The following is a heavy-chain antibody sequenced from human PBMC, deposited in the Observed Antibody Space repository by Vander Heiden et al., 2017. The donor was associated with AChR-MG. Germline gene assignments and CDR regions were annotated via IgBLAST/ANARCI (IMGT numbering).Heavy chain of an antibody. D-gene: IGHD2-15*01. Sequence: QVQLVQSGAEVKKPGSSVKVSCKASGGTFSSYAISWVRQAPGQGLEWMGGIIPIFGTANYAQKFQGRVTITADKSTSTAYMELSSLRSEDTAVYYCAKAIGYCSGGSCSYYFDYWGQGTLVTVSS. V-gene: IGHV1-69*06. CDR2: IIPIFGTA. CDR3: AKAIGYCSGGSCSYYFDY. J-gene: IGHJ4*02. CDR1: GGTFSSYA.